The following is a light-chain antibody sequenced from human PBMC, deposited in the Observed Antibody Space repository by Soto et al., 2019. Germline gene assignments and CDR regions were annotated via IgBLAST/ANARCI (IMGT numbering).Light chain of an antibody. Sequence: DIQMTQSPSSLSASVGDRVTITCRASQGISNYLAWYQQKPGKVPKLLIYAASTLQSGVPSRFSCSGSGTDFTLTISRLQPEDVATYYCQKYNSAPLTFGGGTKVEIK. CDR3: QKYNSAPLT. CDR1: QGISNY. V-gene: IGKV1-27*01. CDR2: AAS. J-gene: IGKJ4*01.